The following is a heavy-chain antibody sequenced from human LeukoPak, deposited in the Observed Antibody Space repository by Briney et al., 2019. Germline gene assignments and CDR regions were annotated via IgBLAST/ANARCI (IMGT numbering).Heavy chain of an antibody. Sequence: PGRSLRLSCAASGFTFGHHAMHWVRQAPGKGLEWVAVVSYDGSNKYFADSVKGRFTISRDNSKNALYLHMNSLRAEDTAVYYCARASCGGGFCYSGFDFWGQGTLVTVSS. V-gene: IGHV3-30-3*01. CDR3: ARASCGGGFCYSGFDF. D-gene: IGHD2-15*01. J-gene: IGHJ4*02. CDR1: GFTFGHHA. CDR2: VSYDGSNK.